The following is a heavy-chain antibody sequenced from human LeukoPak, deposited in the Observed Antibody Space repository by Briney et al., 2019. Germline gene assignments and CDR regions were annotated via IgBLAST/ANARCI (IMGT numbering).Heavy chain of an antibody. CDR3: ASSGGEIDY. V-gene: IGHV5-51*01. D-gene: IGHD2-15*01. Sequence: GDSLKISCQASGYSFTNYWIGWVRQMPGKGPEWMGIIYPSDSDTRYSPSFQGQVSISADESISTAYLQWSSLKASDTAMYYCASSGGEIDYWGQGTLVTVSS. J-gene: IGHJ4*02. CDR1: GYSFTNYW. CDR2: IYPSDSDT.